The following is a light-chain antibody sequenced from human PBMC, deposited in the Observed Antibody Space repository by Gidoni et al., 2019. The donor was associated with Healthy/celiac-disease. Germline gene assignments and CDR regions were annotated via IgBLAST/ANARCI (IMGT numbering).Light chain of an antibody. CDR2: AAS. CDR1: QGISSY. Sequence: AIRITQSPSSLSASTGDSVTITCRASQGISSYLAWYQQKPGKAPKLLIYAASTLQSGVPSRFSGSGSGTDFTLTISCLQSEDFATYYCQQYYSYPGTFGPGTKVDIK. J-gene: IGKJ3*01. V-gene: IGKV1-8*01. CDR3: QQYYSYPGT.